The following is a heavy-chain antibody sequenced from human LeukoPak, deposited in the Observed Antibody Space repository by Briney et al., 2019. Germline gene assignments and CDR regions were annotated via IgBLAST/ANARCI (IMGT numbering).Heavy chain of an antibody. CDR2: IKTKTDGGTT. J-gene: IGHJ6*04. V-gene: IGHV3-15*01. Sequence: PGGSLRLSCAASGFTFSNAWMSLVRQAPGKGLEWVGHIKTKTDGGTTDYAAPVKGRFTISRDDSKNTLYLQMNSLKTEDTAVYYCTTRYCTNGVCPVWGKGTTVTVSS. D-gene: IGHD2-8*01. CDR1: GFTFSNAW. CDR3: TTRYCTNGVCPV.